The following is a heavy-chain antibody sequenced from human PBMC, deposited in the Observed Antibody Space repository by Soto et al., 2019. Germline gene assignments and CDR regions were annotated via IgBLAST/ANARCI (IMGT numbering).Heavy chain of an antibody. CDR3: ARAPITGNYYYYGMDV. D-gene: IGHD1-20*01. J-gene: IGHJ6*02. CDR1: GGSISSSNW. Sequence: LSLTCAVSGGSISSSNWWSWVRQPPGKGLEWIGEIYHSGSTNYNPSLKSRVTISVDKSKNQFSLKLSSVTAADTAVYYCARAPITGNYYYYGMDVWGHGTTVTVSS. CDR2: IYHSGST. V-gene: IGHV4-4*02.